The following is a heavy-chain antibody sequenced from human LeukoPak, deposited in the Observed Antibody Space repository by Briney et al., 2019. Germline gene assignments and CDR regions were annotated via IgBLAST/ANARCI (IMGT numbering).Heavy chain of an antibody. CDR1: GYTFTSYY. Sequence: ASVKVSCKASGYTFTSYYMHWVRQAPGQGLEWMGIIDTSGGSTSYAQKFQGRVTMTRDTSTSTVYMELSSLRSEDTAVYYCARAPSSGWYGNYYYYYMDVWGKGTTVTVSS. CDR3: ARAPSSGWYGNYYYYYMDV. V-gene: IGHV1-46*01. D-gene: IGHD6-19*01. CDR2: IDTSGGST. J-gene: IGHJ6*03.